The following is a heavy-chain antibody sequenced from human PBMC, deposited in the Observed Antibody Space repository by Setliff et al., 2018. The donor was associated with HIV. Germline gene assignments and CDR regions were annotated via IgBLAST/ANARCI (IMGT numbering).Heavy chain of an antibody. CDR2: IYTSGSI. J-gene: IGHJ4*01. V-gene: IGHV4-61*02. CDR3: ARGPFIQTTHTNNWFVDY. D-gene: IGHD3-10*01. Sequence: NPSETLSLTCIVSGGSISSGSYYWSWIRQPAGKGLEWIGRIYTSGSINYNPSLKSRVAISVDTSKNQFSLKLSSVTAADTAVYYCARGPFIQTTHTNNWFVDYWGPGTLVTVSS. CDR1: GGSISSGSYY.